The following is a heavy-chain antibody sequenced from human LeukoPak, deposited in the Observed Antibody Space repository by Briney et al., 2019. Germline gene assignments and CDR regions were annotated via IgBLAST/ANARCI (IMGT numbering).Heavy chain of an antibody. CDR3: ITPSVAYGEVFDY. Sequence: PGGSLRLSCAASGFTFSNAWMSWVRQAPGKGLEWVGRIKSKTDGGTTDYAAPVKGRFTISRDDSKNTLYLQMNSLKTEDTAVYYCITPSVAYGEVFDYWGQGTLVTVSS. CDR2: IKSKTDGGTT. V-gene: IGHV3-15*01. D-gene: IGHD4-17*01. CDR1: GFTFSNAW. J-gene: IGHJ4*02.